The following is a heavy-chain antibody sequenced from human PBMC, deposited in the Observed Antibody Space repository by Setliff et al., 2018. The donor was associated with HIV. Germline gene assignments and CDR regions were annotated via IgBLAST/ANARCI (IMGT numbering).Heavy chain of an antibody. V-gene: IGHV4-4*07. D-gene: IGHD3-10*01. CDR3: ARDRHSSGLGSYGP. J-gene: IGHJ5*02. CDR2: IDSIGTT. Sequence: SETLSLTCTISGGSFGVYRWSWIRQSAGRGLEWIGRIDSIGTTDYKPPLKGRVAISVYTSRNQFSLRVTSVTAADTAVYFCARDRHSSGLGSYGPWGPGILVTVSS. CDR1: GGSFGVYR.